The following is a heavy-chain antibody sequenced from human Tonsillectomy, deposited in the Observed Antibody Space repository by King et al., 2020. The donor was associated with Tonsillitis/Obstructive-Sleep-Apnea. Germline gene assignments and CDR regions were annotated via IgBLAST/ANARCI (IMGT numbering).Heavy chain of an antibody. CDR1: GGSVSSGSYY. Sequence: QLQESGPGLVKPSETLSLTCTVSGGSVSSGSYYWSWIRQPPGKGLEWIGYIYYSGSTNYNPSLKSRVTISVDTSKNQFSLKLSSVTAADTAAYYCARETGVVTTYYFDYWGQGTLVTVSS. D-gene: IGHD3-3*01. CDR2: IYYSGST. V-gene: IGHV4-61*01. CDR3: ARETGVVTTYYFDY. J-gene: IGHJ4*02.